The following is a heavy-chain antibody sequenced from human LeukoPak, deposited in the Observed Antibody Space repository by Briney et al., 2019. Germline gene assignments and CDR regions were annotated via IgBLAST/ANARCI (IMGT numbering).Heavy chain of an antibody. CDR3: VRHGPGCGGDCYSDY. D-gene: IGHD2-21*01. CDR2: IYPGDSDA. CDR1: GYSFTSYW. V-gene: IGHV5-51*01. Sequence: GESLKISCKGSGYSFTSYWIGWVRQMPGKGLEWMGIIYPGDSDARYSPSFQGQVTISADKSISTAYLQWSSLKASDIAMYYCVRHGPGCGGDCYSDYWGQGTLVTVSS. J-gene: IGHJ4*02.